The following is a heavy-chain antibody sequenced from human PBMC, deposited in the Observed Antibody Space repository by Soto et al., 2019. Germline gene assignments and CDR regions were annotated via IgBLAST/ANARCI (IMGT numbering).Heavy chain of an antibody. CDR2: ISGGGGIT. J-gene: IGHJ4*02. V-gene: IGHV3-23*01. CDR3: AKDKSRGVTVNADF. D-gene: IGHD4-17*01. Sequence: GGSLRLSCATSGFMFSSYAMSWVRQAPGKGLEWVSSISGGGGITHYADSVRGRFTISRDNSTDTLYLQMNSLRAEDTAVYFCAKDKSRGVTVNADFWGQGTLVTVSS. CDR1: GFMFSSYA.